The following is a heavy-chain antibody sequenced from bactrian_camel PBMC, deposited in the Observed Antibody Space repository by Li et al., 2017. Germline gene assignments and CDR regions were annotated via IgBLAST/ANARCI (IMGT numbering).Heavy chain of an antibody. CDR1: GFTFSSYG. V-gene: IGHV3S6*01. CDR3: VRTEGNWDFVY. Sequence: QVQLVESGGGLVQPGGSLRLSCAASGFTFSSYGMYWVRQAPGKGLEWVSSIDYGGAKTYYADSVKGRFTIYRDNAKTTLYLQMNSLKPEDTAVYYCVRTEGNWDFVYWGQGTQVTVS. D-gene: IGHD8*01. J-gene: IGHJ4*01. CDR2: IDYGGAKT.